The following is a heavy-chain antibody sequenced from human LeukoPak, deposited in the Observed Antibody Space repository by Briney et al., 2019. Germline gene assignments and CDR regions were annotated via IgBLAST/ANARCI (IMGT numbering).Heavy chain of an antibody. CDR2: ISSSSSTI. CDR1: GFTFSSYS. Sequence: GGSLRLSCAASGFTFSSYSMNWVRQAPGKALEWVSYISSSSSTIYYADSVKGRFTISRDNAKNSLYLQMNSLRAEDTAVYYCARDRVRYSYGYDRGMDVWGQGTTVTVSS. J-gene: IGHJ6*02. V-gene: IGHV3-48*04. CDR3: ARDRVRYSYGYDRGMDV. D-gene: IGHD5-18*01.